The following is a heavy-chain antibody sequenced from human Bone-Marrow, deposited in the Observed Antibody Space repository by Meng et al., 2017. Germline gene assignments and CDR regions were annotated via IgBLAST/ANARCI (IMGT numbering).Heavy chain of an antibody. J-gene: IGHJ5*02. Sequence: GQLGGPGGALFQPGGSLRLSCAASGFTVSTNYMSWVRQAPGKGLEWVSVIYAGGSTYYGDSVKGRSTMSRDNSKNMVYLQMNSLRAEDTAVYYCAKSSLAVAARRDWFDPWGQGTLVTVSS. V-gene: IGHV3-53*01. D-gene: IGHD6-19*01. CDR1: GFTVSTNY. CDR3: AKSSLAVAARRDWFDP. CDR2: IYAGGST.